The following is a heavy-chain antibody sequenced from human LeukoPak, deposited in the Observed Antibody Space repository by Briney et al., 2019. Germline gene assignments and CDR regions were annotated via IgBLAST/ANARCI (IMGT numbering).Heavy chain of an antibody. CDR2: INPNSGGT. CDR1: GYTFTGYY. CDR3: ARAKRDYDSRGYYQSAFDI. D-gene: IGHD3-22*01. Sequence: ASVKVSCKASGYTFTGYYMHWVRQAPGQRLEWMGRINPNSGGTNHAQKFPGRVTMTSDTSITTANIELSRLRSDDTAVYYCARAKRDYDSRGYYQSAFDIWGQGTMVTVSA. V-gene: IGHV1-2*06. J-gene: IGHJ3*02.